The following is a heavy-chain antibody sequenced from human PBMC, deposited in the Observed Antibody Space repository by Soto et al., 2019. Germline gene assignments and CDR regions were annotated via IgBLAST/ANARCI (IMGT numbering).Heavy chain of an antibody. V-gene: IGHV1-18*01. D-gene: IGHD1-1*01. CDR2: ISAYNGNT. Sequence: ASVKVSCKASGYTFTSYGISWVRQAPGQGLEWMGWISAYNGNTNYAQKLQGRVTMTTDTSTSTAYMELRSLRSDDTAVYHCARDPTGTTRFADWFDPWGQGTLVTVSS. CDR1: GYTFTSYG. J-gene: IGHJ5*02. CDR3: ARDPTGTTRFADWFDP.